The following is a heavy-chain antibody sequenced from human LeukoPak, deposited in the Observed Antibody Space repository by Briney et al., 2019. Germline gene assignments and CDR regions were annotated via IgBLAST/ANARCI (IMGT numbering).Heavy chain of an antibody. D-gene: IGHD2-2*01. CDR2: IYPGDSDT. J-gene: IGHJ6*03. CDR3: ARQIGVCSSTSCPESHYYYMDV. Sequence: GESLKISCKGSGYSFTSYWIGWVRQMPGKGLEWMGIIYPGDSDTRYSPSFQGQVTISADKSISTAYLQWGSLKASDTAMYYCARQIGVCSSTSCPESHYYYMDVWGKGTTVTVS. CDR1: GYSFTSYW. V-gene: IGHV5-51*01.